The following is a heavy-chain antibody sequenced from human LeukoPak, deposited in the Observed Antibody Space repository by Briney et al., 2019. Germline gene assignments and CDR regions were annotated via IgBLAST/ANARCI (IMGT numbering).Heavy chain of an antibody. CDR1: GYTFTSYG. CDR2: ISAYNGNT. J-gene: IGHJ3*02. Sequence: ASVKVSCKASGYTFTSYGISWVRQAPGQGLEWMGWISAYNGNTNYAQKLQGRVTMTTDTSTSTAYMELRSLRSDDTAVYYCARVNYIVQTLYGGFDMWGPGKLVTVAS. CDR3: ARVNYIVQTLYGGFDM. V-gene: IGHV1-18*01. D-gene: IGHD2-8*01.